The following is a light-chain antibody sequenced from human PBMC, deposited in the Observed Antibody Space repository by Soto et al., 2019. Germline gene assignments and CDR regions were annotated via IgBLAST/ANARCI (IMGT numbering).Light chain of an antibody. CDR3: CSYAGSSTHV. Sequence: QSALTQPASVSGSPGQSITFSCTGTSSDVGSSNLVSWYQQHPGKPPKLLIYEVSKRPSGVSNRFSGSKSGNTASLTISGLQAEDEADYYCCSYAGSSTHVFGTGTKLTVL. CDR1: SSDVGSSNL. CDR2: EVS. V-gene: IGLV2-23*02. J-gene: IGLJ1*01.